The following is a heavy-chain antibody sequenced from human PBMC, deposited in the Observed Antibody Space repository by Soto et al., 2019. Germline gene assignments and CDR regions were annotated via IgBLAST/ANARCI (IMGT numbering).Heavy chain of an antibody. J-gene: IGHJ1*01. Sequence: QVQLQESGPGLVKPSETLSLTCNVSGASVSNSIYYWGWIRQPPGKGLEWIGTIYYSGSTYYNSSLKSRVTLSLDTSKNQFSLKLNSVTAADTAVYFCASSYSSGRYFHYWGQGALVNVSS. D-gene: IGHD6-19*01. CDR1: GASVSNSIYY. CDR3: ASSYSSGRYFHY. V-gene: IGHV4-39*01. CDR2: IYYSGST.